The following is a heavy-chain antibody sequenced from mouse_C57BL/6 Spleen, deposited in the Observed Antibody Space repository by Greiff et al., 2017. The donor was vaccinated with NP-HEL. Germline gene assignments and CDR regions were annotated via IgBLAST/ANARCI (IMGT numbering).Heavy chain of an antibody. J-gene: IGHJ1*03. CDR3: ARDRGYGNYWYFDV. D-gene: IGHD2-1*01. CDR2: ISDGGSYT. Sequence: DVMLVESGGGLVKPGGSLKLSCAASGFTFSSYAMSWVRQTPEKRLEWVATISDGGSYTYYPDNVKGRFTISRDNAKNNLYLQMSHLKSEDTAMYYCARDRGYGNYWYFDVWGTGTTVTVSS. V-gene: IGHV5-4*01. CDR1: GFTFSSYA.